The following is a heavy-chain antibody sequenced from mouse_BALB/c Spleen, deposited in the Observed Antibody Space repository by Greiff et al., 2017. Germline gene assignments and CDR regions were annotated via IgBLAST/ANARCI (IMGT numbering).Heavy chain of an antibody. CDR1: GFNIKDYY. Sequence: VQLKQSGAELVRPGALVKLSCKASGFNIKDYYMHWVKQRPEQGLEWIGWIDPENGNTIYDPKFQGKASITADTSSNTAYLQLSSLTSEDTAVYYCARGGDGNYGFAYWGQGTLVTVSA. CDR3: ARGGDGNYGFAY. D-gene: IGHD2-1*01. CDR2: IDPENGNT. J-gene: IGHJ3*01. V-gene: IGHV14-1*02.